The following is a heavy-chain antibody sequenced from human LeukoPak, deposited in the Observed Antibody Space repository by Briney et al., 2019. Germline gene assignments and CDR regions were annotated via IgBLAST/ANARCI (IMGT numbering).Heavy chain of an antibody. J-gene: IGHJ6*03. Sequence: ASVKVSCKASGYTFTGYYMHWVRQAPGQGLEWMGRINPNSGGTNYAQKFQGRVTMTRDTSISTACMELSRLRSDDTAVYYCAREPTTTYYYMDVWGKGTTVTVSS. CDR3: AREPTTTYYYMDV. CDR2: INPNSGGT. D-gene: IGHD1/OR15-1a*01. V-gene: IGHV1-2*06. CDR1: GYTFTGYY.